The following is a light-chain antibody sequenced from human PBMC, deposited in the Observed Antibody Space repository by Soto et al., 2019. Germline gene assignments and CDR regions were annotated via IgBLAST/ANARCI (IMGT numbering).Light chain of an antibody. V-gene: IGKV4-1*01. CDR1: QSVLYIPTNKNY. J-gene: IGKJ4*01. CDR3: QQYNSWPLT. Sequence: DILMTQSPDSLVVSLGERATINCKSSQSVLYIPTNKNYLAWYQQKPGQPPKLLIYWASTRESGVPDRFSGSGSGTDFTLTISSLQAEDVAVYYCQQYNSWPLTFGGGTKVEIK. CDR2: WAS.